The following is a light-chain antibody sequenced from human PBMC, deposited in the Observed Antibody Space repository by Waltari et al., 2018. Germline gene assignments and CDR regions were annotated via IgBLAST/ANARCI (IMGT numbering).Light chain of an antibody. V-gene: IGKV2-28*01. CDR2: LGS. CDR1: QSLLHSNGYIF. Sequence: DIVMNQSPLSLPVTPGEPASISCRSSQSLLHSNGYIFLDWYLQKPGQSPQLLIHLGSNRASGVTDRFSGSGSGTEFTLKIRRVEAEDVGVYYCMQSLQTPWTFGQGTTVEIK. CDR3: MQSLQTPWT. J-gene: IGKJ1*01.